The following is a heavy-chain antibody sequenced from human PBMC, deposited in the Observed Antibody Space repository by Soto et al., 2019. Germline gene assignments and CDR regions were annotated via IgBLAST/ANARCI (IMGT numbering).Heavy chain of an antibody. V-gene: IGHV3-48*03. D-gene: IGHD2-2*01. CDR2: IDASGTVI. CDR1: TFTLSNYH. Sequence: SGGSLRLSCVASTFTLSNYHMDWVRQAPGKGLEWLAYIDASGTVIYHADSVRGRFTVSRDNARNSLSLQMNSLRAEDTAVYYCARDLTGYAMDVWGQGTTVTVSS. J-gene: IGHJ6*02. CDR3: ARDLTGYAMDV.